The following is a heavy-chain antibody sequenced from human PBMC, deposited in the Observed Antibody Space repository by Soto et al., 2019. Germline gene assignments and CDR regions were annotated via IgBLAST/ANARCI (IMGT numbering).Heavy chain of an antibody. CDR2: INPNIGRA. Sequence: GASVKVSCKASGYTFTGYYMHWVRQAPGQGLEWMGWINPNIGRANYAQKFQGRVTMTTDESTSTAYMELSSLRSEDTAVYYCARDQDIVVVVTDYYYYYGMDVSGQGTTVTVSS. CDR1: GYTFTGYY. V-gene: IGHV1-2*02. J-gene: IGHJ6*02. CDR3: ARDQDIVVVVTDYYYYYGMDV. D-gene: IGHD2-15*01.